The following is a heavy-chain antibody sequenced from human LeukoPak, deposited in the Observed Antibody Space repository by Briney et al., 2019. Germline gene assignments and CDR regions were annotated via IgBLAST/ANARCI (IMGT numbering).Heavy chain of an antibody. V-gene: IGHV4-59*01. CDR1: GGSISSYY. CDR2: IYYSGST. CDR3: AVTYYDILTGYYDKDY. Sequence: SETLSLTCTVSGGSISSYYWSWIRQPPGKGLEWIGYIYYSGSTNYNPSLKSRVTISVDTSKNQFSLKLSSVTAADTAVYYCAVTYYDILTGYYDKDYWGQGTLVTVSS. J-gene: IGHJ4*02. D-gene: IGHD3-9*01.